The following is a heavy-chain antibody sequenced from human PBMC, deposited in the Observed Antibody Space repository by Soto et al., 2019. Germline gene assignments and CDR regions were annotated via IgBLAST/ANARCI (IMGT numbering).Heavy chain of an antibody. Sequence: SETLSLTCTVSGGSISSGDYYWSWIRQPPGKGLEWIGYIYYSGSTYYDPSLKSRVTISVDTSKNQFSLKLSSVTAADTAVYYCARDHYVYDILTGYGYYYGMDVWGQGTTVTVSS. CDR2: IYYSGST. J-gene: IGHJ6*02. CDR3: ARDHYVYDILTGYGYYYGMDV. CDR1: GGSISSGDYY. V-gene: IGHV4-30-4*01. D-gene: IGHD3-9*01.